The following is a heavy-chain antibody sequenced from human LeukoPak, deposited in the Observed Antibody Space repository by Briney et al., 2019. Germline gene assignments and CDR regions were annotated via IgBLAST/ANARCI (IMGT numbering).Heavy chain of an antibody. CDR1: GGSISSSNW. CDR2: IYHGGNT. Sequence: SETLSLTCAVSGGSISSSNWWSWVRQLPGKGLEWIGEIYHGGNTNYNPSLKSRVTISVDKSKNQFSLKLSSVTAADTAVYYCAISTAWRYYFDYWGQGTLVTVSS. D-gene: IGHD5-18*01. V-gene: IGHV4-4*02. J-gene: IGHJ4*02. CDR3: AISTAWRYYFDY.